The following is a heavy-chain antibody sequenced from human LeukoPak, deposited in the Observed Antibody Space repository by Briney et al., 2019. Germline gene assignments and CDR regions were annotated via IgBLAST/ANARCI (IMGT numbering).Heavy chain of an antibody. V-gene: IGHV4-34*01. Sequence: PSETLSLTCAVYGGSFSGYYWSWIRQPPGRGREWIGEINDGGSTKYNPSLKSRVTISVDTSKNQFSLKLSSVTAADTAVYYCARGIRRQLAPIGYYYYHMDVWGKGTTVTVSS. J-gene: IGHJ6*03. CDR2: INDGGST. D-gene: IGHD6-6*01. CDR1: GGSFSGYY. CDR3: ARGIRRQLAPIGYYYYHMDV.